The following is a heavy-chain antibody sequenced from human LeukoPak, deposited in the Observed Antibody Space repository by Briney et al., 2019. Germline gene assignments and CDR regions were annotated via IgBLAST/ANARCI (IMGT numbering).Heavy chain of an antibody. Sequence: PGGSLRLSCAASGFTFSSYWMSWVRQAPGKGLEWVANIKQDGSEKYYVDSVKGRFTISRDNAKNSLYLQMYSLSVEDTAVYYCARGRGYYDSSGYYYVAFDYWGQGTLVTVSS. CDR2: IKQDGSEK. V-gene: IGHV3-7*03. CDR1: GFTFSSYW. J-gene: IGHJ4*02. D-gene: IGHD3-22*01. CDR3: ARGRGYYDSSGYYYVAFDY.